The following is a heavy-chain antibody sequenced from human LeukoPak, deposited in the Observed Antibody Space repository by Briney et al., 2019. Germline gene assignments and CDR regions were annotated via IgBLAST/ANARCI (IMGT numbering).Heavy chain of an antibody. CDR2: ISGSGGST. J-gene: IGHJ4*02. CDR1: GFTFSSYA. V-gene: IGHV3-23*01. D-gene: IGHD3-22*01. Sequence: GGSLSLSCAPSGFTFSSYAMSWVRQAPGKGREWVSAISGSGGSTYYADSVKGRFTISRDNSKNTLYLQMNSLRAEDTAVYYCAKGRPHYYDSSGYYYFDYWGQGTLVTVSS. CDR3: AKGRPHYYDSSGYYYFDY.